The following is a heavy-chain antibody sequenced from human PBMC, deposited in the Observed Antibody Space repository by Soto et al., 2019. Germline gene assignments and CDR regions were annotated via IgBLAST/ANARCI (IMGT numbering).Heavy chain of an antibody. V-gene: IGHV4-4*02. Sequence: QVQLEESGPGLVKPSGTLSLTCAVSGGSISTDNWWSWVRQPPGKGLEWVGEIYHSGSTNYNPSLKSRLTLSIDKSKDQFSLDVRSVTAADTAIYYCARGGRWLFDYWGQGTLVTVSS. CDR1: GGSISTDNW. J-gene: IGHJ4*02. D-gene: IGHD5-12*01. CDR2: IYHSGST. CDR3: ARGGRWLFDY.